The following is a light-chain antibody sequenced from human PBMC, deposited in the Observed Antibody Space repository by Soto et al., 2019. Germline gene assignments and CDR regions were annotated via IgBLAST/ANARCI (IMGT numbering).Light chain of an antibody. Sequence: EIVLTQSPSTLSLSPGERATLSCRASQSVGSSYLAWYQQKPGQAPRLLIYDASSRATGIPDRFSGSGSGTDFGLTISRLEPEDFAVYHCQQYSSSPRTFGQGTRLEIK. CDR1: QSVGSSY. CDR2: DAS. J-gene: IGKJ5*01. CDR3: QQYSSSPRT. V-gene: IGKV3-20*01.